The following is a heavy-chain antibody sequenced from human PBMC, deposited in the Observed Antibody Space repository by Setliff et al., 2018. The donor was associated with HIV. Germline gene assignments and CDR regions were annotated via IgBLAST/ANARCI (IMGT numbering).Heavy chain of an antibody. D-gene: IGHD2-21*02. CDR3: ARGEFYCGTDCYWSSFDY. J-gene: IGHJ4*02. Sequence: ASVKVSCKASGYTLTGYYMNWVRQAPGQGLEWMGRINPTSGDTNYAQKFQGRVTMTRDTSISTAYMELSRLKSDDAAVYYCARGEFYCGTDCYWSSFDYWGQGILVTVSS. V-gene: IGHV1-2*06. CDR1: GYTLTGYY. CDR2: INPTSGDT.